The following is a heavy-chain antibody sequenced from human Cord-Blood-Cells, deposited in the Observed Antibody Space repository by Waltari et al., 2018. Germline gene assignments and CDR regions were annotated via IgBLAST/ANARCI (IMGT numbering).Heavy chain of an antibody. CDR1: GGSITSYY. D-gene: IGHD1-26*01. CDR2: IYYSGST. V-gene: IGHV4-59*01. Sequence: QVQLQESGPGLVKPSETLSLTCTVSGGSITSYYWSWIRQPPGKGLEWIGYIYYSGSTNYTPPLKSRVTISVDTSKNQFSRKLSSVTAADTAVYYCARGVGVGATSGFDPWGQGTLVTVSS. CDR3: ARGVGVGATSGFDP. J-gene: IGHJ5*02.